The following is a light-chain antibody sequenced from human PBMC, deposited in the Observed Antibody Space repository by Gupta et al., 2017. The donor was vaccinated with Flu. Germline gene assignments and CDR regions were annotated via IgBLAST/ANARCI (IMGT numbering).Light chain of an antibody. CDR3: QQSYSTPLT. J-gene: IGKJ4*01. CDR1: QSISSY. CDR2: AAS. Sequence: DIQMTQSPSSLSASVGDRVTITCRASQSISSYLNLYQQKPGKAPKLLIYAASRLQSGVPSRFSGSGSGTDFTLTISSLQPEDFATYYCQQSYSTPLTFGRGTKVEIK. V-gene: IGKV1-39*01.